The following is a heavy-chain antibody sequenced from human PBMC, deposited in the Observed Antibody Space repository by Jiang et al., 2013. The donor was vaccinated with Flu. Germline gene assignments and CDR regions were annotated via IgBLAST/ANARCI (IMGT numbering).Heavy chain of an antibody. CDR1: GGSISSSSYY. J-gene: IGHJ4*02. V-gene: IGHV4-61*05. D-gene: IGHD2-21*02. Sequence: PGLVKPSETLSLTCTVSGGSISSSSYYWGWIRQPPGKGLEWIGYIYYSGSTNYNPSLKSRVTISVDTSKNQFSLKLSSVTAADTAVYYCARAPSVYCGGDCYPTAVDYWGQGTLVTVSS. CDR2: IYYSGST. CDR3: ARAPSVYCGGDCYPTAVDY.